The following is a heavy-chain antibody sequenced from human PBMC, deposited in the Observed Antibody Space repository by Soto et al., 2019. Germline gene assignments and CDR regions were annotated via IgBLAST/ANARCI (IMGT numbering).Heavy chain of an antibody. Sequence: SETLSLTCTVSGGSISSSSYYWGWIRHPPGKGLEWIGSIYYSGNTYYNPSLKSRVTISVDTSKNQLSLKLSSVTAADTAVYYCARHLNYYGSGSYGAYYYYGMDVWGQGTTVT. D-gene: IGHD3-10*01. V-gene: IGHV4-39*01. J-gene: IGHJ6*02. CDR1: GGSISSSSYY. CDR2: IYYSGNT. CDR3: ARHLNYYGSGSYGAYYYYGMDV.